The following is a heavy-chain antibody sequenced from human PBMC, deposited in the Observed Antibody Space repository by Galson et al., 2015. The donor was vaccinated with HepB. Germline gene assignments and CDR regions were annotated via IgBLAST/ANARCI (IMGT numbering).Heavy chain of an antibody. Sequence: SLRLSCAASGFTFDDYAMHWVRQAPGKGLEWVSGISWNSGSIGYADSVKGRFTISRDNAKNSLYLQMNSLRAEDTALYYCAKGTSGGWIGDDAFDIWGQGTMVTVSS. D-gene: IGHD6-19*01. CDR1: GFTFDDYA. V-gene: IGHV3-9*01. J-gene: IGHJ3*02. CDR2: ISWNSGSI. CDR3: AKGTSGGWIGDDAFDI.